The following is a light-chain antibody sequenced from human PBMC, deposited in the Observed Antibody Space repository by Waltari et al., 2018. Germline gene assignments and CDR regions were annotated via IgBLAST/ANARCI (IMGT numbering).Light chain of an antibody. V-gene: IGLV2-14*03. Sequence: QSALTQPASVSGSPGPSITISCVASSSDVGAFEYGYWYQQHPGRAPRLITYDVTKRPSGISNRFSGSKSGNWASLSISGLQTEDEADYYCSSYTTKNTIIFGGGTKVTVL. CDR1: SSDVGAFEY. CDR2: DVT. J-gene: IGLJ2*01. CDR3: SSYTTKNTII.